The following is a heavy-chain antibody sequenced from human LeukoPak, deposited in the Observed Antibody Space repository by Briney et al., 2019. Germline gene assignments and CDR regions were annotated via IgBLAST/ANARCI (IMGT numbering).Heavy chain of an antibody. V-gene: IGHV3-21*01. Sequence: GGSLRLSCAASGFTFSSYSMNWVRQAPGKGLEWVSSTSSSSSYIYYADSVKGRFTISRDNAKNSLYLQTNSLRAEDTAVYYCARDISYYDFWSGYWVGWFDPWGQGTLVTVSS. CDR1: GFTFSSYS. CDR3: ARDISYYDFWSGYWVGWFDP. J-gene: IGHJ5*02. D-gene: IGHD3-3*01. CDR2: TSSSSSYI.